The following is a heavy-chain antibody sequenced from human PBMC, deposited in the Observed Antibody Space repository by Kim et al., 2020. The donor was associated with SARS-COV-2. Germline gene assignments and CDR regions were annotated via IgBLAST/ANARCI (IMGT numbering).Heavy chain of an antibody. J-gene: IGHJ4*02. CDR1: GYTFTSYG. CDR3: ARLEKVSARGSGWSYARGYFDY. CDR2: ISAYNGNT. D-gene: IGHD6-19*01. V-gene: IGHV1-18*04. Sequence: ASVKVSCKASGYTFTSYGISWVRQAPGQGLEWMGWISAYNGNTNYAQKLQGRVTMTTDTSTSTAYMELRSLRSDDTAVYYCARLEKVSARGSGWSYARGYFDYWGQGTLVTVSS.